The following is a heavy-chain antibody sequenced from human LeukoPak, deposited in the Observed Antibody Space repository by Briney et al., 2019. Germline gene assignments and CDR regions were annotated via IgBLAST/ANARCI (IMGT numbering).Heavy chain of an antibody. CDR1: GYTFTGYY. Sequence: ASVKVSCKASGYTFTGYYMHWVRQAPGQGLEWMGRINPNSGGTNYAQKFQGRVTMTRDTSISTAYMELSRLRSDDTAVYYCARDHSSWARGYFDYWGQGTLVTVSS. D-gene: IGHD6-13*01. CDR3: ARDHSSWARGYFDY. V-gene: IGHV1-2*06. J-gene: IGHJ4*02. CDR2: INPNSGGT.